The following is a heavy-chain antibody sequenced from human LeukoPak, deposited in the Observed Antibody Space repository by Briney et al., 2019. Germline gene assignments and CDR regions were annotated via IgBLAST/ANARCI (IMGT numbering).Heavy chain of an antibody. CDR2: INPDGSNI. CDR1: GFSLSSNW. J-gene: IGHJ3*01. CDR3: ARPPHALGFDV. V-gene: IGHV3-74*01. Sequence: GGSLRLSCAASGFSLSSNWMHWIRQVPGKGLVWVSHINPDGSNIGYADSVKGRFTISRDNAKNTVYLQMNSLRAEDTAVYYCARPPHALGFDVWGQGTMVTVSS.